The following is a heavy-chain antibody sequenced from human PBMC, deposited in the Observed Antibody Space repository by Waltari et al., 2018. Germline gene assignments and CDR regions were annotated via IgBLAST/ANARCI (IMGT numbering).Heavy chain of an antibody. D-gene: IGHD2-21*01. V-gene: IGHV1-8*02. Sequence: QLQLVHSGAEVLNPGASVEASCQHSGYIFIYSNINWVRQAAGQGLEWMGWVNPNSGATAYAQKFQGRITMTWDTSISTAYMELSNLRSDDTAVLYCARGRDVFANFDYNWFDPWGQGTLVTVSS. CDR2: VNPNSGAT. CDR3: ARGRDVFANFDYNWFDP. J-gene: IGHJ5*02. CDR1: GYIFIYSN.